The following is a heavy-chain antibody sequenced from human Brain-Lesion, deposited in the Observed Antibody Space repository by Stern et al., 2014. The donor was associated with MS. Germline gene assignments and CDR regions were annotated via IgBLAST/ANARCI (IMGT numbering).Heavy chain of an antibody. CDR3: ARDITGSSAYFAY. CDR2: ISWNSGTI. V-gene: IGHV3-9*01. J-gene: IGHJ4*02. Sequence: VQLVESGGDLVQPGRSLRLSCAAFGFTFDDYAMHWVPQAPGTGLEWVAGISWNSGTIGYADSVKGRFTTSRDNAYSSLYLQMNSLRPEDTALYYCARDITGSSAYFAYWGQGTLVTVSS. CDR1: GFTFDDYA. D-gene: IGHD1-14*01.